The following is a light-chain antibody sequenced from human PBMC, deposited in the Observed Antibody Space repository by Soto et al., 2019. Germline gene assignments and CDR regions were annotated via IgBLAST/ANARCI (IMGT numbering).Light chain of an antibody. CDR2: DAS. Sequence: EIVLTQSPATLSLSPGERATLSCRASQSLNIYLAWYQQKPGQAPRLLIYDASNRATGIPARFSGSGSETAFTLTISSLEPEDFAVYYCQQRRSWPITFGQGTRLEIK. CDR1: QSLNIY. V-gene: IGKV3-11*01. CDR3: QQRRSWPIT. J-gene: IGKJ5*01.